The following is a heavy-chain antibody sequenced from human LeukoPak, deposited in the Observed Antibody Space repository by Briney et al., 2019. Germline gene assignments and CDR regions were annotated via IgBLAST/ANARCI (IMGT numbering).Heavy chain of an antibody. V-gene: IGHV3-11*03. CDR1: GFTFSYYY. CDR2: ISSSSSYT. J-gene: IGHJ4*02. D-gene: IGHD3-3*01. CDR3: ARHGDSGVVIGYYFAG. Sequence: GGSLRLSCAASGFTFSYYYMSWIRQARGKGLEWVSYISSSSSYTHCADSVKGRFTISRDHAKNSLYLQMNSLRAEDTAVYYFARHGDSGVVIGYYFAGSGERSLGTVS.